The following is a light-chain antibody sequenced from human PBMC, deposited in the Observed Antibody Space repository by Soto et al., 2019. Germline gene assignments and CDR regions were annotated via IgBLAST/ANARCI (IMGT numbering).Light chain of an antibody. CDR1: QSVSSSY. V-gene: IGKV3-20*01. CDR3: QQYGNSRWT. Sequence: EIVLTQSPDTLSLSPGERATLSCRASQSVSSSYLAWYKQTPGQATRLLIYGTSNRATAIPDRFSGSGSGTYFTLAISILYPEDFAVYYFQQYGNSRWTFGQGNKVEIK. CDR2: GTS. J-gene: IGKJ1*01.